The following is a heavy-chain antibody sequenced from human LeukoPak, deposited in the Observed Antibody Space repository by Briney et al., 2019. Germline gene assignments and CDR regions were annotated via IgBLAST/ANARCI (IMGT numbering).Heavy chain of an antibody. CDR1: GGSISSSSYY. CDR3: ARHGAYGDYVRFDY. J-gene: IGHJ4*02. D-gene: IGHD4-17*01. Sequence: SETLSLTCTVSGGSISSSSYYWGWIRQPPGKGLEWIGYIYYSGSTNYNPSLKSRVTISVDTSKNQFSLKLSSVTAADTAVYYCARHGAYGDYVRFDYWGQGTLVTVSS. V-gene: IGHV4-61*05. CDR2: IYYSGST.